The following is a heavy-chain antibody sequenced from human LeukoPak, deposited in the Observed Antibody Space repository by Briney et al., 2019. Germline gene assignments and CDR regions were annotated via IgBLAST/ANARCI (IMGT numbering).Heavy chain of an antibody. J-gene: IGHJ4*02. D-gene: IGHD3-16*01. V-gene: IGHV3-23*01. Sequence: GGSLRLSCAASGFTFSSYAMYWVRQAPGKGLEWVSGISGSGGSTYYADSVKGRFTISRDNSKNTLYLQMNSLRAEDTAVYYCARVYVGSTTTCPFDYWGQGTLVTVSS. CDR3: ARVYVGSTTTCPFDY. CDR2: ISGSGGST. CDR1: GFTFSSYA.